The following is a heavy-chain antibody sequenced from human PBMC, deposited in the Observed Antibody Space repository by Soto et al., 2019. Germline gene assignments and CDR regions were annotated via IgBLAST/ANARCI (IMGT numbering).Heavy chain of an antibody. CDR2: ISGSGGST. V-gene: IGHV3-23*01. J-gene: IGHJ6*02. CDR3: AKDRIQLGYYYYYGMDV. Sequence: PGGSLRLSCAASGFTFSSYAMSWVRQAPGKGLEWVSAISGSGGSTYYADSVKGRFTISRDNSKNTLYLQMNSLRAEDTAVYYCAKDRIQLGYYYYYGMDVWGQGTTVTVSS. D-gene: IGHD5-18*01. CDR1: GFTFSSYA.